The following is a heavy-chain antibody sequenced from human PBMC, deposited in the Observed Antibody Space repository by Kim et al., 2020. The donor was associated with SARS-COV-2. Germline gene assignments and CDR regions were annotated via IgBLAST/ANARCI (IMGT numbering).Heavy chain of an antibody. CDR1: GFTFSDYY. V-gene: IGHV3-11*05. J-gene: IGHJ3*02. Sequence: GGSLRLSCAASGFTFSDYYMSWIRQAPGKGLEWVSYISSSSSYTNYADSVKGRFTISRDNAKNSLYLQMNSLRAEDTAVYYCARDSDYGSGSTKGGAFDIWGQGTMVTVSS. CDR3: ARDSDYGSGSTKGGAFDI. D-gene: IGHD3-10*01. CDR2: ISSSSSYT.